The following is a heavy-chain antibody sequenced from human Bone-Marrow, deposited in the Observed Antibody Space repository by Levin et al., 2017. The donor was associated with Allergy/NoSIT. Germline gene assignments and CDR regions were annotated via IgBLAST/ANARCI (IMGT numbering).Heavy chain of an antibody. CDR3: ARGYSITIFGVDSAWFDP. J-gene: IGHJ5*02. D-gene: IGHD3-3*01. V-gene: IGHV3-21*01. CDR2: ISSSSSYI. Sequence: PGGSLRLSCAASGFTFSSYSMNWVRQAPGKGLEWVTSISSSSSYIYYADSVKGRFTISRDNAKNSLYLQMNSLRAEDTAVYYCARGYSITIFGVDSAWFDPWGQGTLVTVSS. CDR1: GFTFSSYS.